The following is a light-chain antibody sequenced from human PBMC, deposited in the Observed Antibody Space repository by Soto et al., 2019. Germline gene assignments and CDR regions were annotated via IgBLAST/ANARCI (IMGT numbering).Light chain of an antibody. CDR1: QGVCTSY. J-gene: IGKJ4*01. CDR2: GAS. V-gene: IGKV3-20*01. Sequence: EIVLTQSPGTLSLSPGERATLSCRASQGVCTSYLAWYRSKPGQPPRLLIYGASSRATGTPDRFSGSGSGTDFTLTIRRLEPEDVAVYYCQQYGSSPLTFGGGTKVESK. CDR3: QQYGSSPLT.